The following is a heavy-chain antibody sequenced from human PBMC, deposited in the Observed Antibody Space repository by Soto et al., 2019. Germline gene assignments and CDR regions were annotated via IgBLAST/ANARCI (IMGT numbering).Heavy chain of an antibody. D-gene: IGHD3-22*01. CDR2: IYYSGST. Sequence: SETLSLTCTVSGGSISGYYWSWIRQPPGKGLEWIGYIYYSGSTIYNPSLKSRVTISVDTSKNQFSLKLSSVTAADTAVYYCARARYDTSGYYYFDYWGQGTLVTVSS. J-gene: IGHJ4*02. CDR1: GGSISGYY. V-gene: IGHV4-59*01. CDR3: ARARYDTSGYYYFDY.